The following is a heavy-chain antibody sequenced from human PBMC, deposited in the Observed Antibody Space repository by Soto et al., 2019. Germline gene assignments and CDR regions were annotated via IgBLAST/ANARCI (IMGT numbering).Heavy chain of an antibody. D-gene: IGHD3-10*01. CDR2: ISGSGGYT. CDR1: GLTFSSYA. J-gene: IGHJ4*02. V-gene: IGHV3-23*01. Sequence: EVQLLESGGDLVQPGGSLRLSCAASGLTFSSYAMSWVRQAPGKGLEWVSVISGSGGYTDYADSVKGRFTISRDNSKNKLYLQMNSLRAEDTALYYCAKRFRGVLLNPEVDWGQGTLVTVSS. CDR3: AKRFRGVLLNPEVD.